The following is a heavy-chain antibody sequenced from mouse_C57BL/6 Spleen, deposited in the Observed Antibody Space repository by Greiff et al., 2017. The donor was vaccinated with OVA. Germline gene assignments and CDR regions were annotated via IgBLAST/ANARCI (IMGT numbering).Heavy chain of an antibody. J-gene: IGHJ4*01. CDR1: GYAFSSYW. D-gene: IGHD2-4*01. V-gene: IGHV1-80*01. CDR2: IYPGDGDT. Sequence: QVQLQQSGAELVKPGASVKISCKASGYAFSSYWMNWVKQRPGKGLEWIGQIYPGDGDTNYNGKFKGKATLTADNSSSTAYMQLSSLTSEDSAVYFCARYEGHYDYDGGYAMDYWGQGTSVTVSS. CDR3: ARYEGHYDYDGGYAMDY.